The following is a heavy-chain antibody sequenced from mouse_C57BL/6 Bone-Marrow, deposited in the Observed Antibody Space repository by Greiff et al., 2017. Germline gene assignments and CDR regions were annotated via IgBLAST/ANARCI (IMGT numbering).Heavy chain of an antibody. CDR2: IHPNSGST. V-gene: IGHV1-64*01. J-gene: IGHJ3*01. CDR1: GYTFTSYW. D-gene: IGHD2-2*01. Sequence: VQLQQPGAELVKPGASVKLSCKASGYTFTSYWMHWVKQRPGQGLEWIGMIHPNSGSTNYNEKFKSKATLTVDKSSSTAYMLHSSLASEDSAVYYYRTSYGYGPWIAYWGQGTLVTVSA. CDR3: RTSYGYGPWIAY.